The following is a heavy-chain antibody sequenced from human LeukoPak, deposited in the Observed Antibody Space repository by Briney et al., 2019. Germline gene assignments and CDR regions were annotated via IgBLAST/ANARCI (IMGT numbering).Heavy chain of an antibody. CDR3: ARDREGSGWWYFDS. CDR1: GFTLDHYG. Sequence: GGSLRLSCAASGFTLDHYGMSWVRQAPGKGLEWVGGINWNSGSTGHADSVKGRFTISRDNAKNSLYLQMNGLRAEDTAFYYCARDREGSGWWYFDSWGQGALVTVSS. CDR2: INWNSGST. J-gene: IGHJ4*02. V-gene: IGHV3-20*04. D-gene: IGHD6-19*01.